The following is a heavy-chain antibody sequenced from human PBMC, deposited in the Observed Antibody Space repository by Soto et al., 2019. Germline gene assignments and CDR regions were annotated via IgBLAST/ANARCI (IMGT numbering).Heavy chain of an antibody. CDR1: GFTFRDYG. Sequence: GGSLRLCCEGPGFTFRDYGFHWVRQAPGKGLEWVAMISYDGSDRYYRDSVQGRFTISRDDSKNTVFLQMNSLRTEDTAMYYCARSTYCNGGSCYPQYWGPGTLVTVSS. V-gene: IGHV3-30*03. CDR2: ISYDGSDR. D-gene: IGHD2-15*01. J-gene: IGHJ4*02. CDR3: ARSTYCNGGSCYPQY.